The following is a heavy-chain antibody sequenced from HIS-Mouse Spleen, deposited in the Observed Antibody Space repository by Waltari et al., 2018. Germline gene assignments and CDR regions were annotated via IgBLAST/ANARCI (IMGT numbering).Heavy chain of an antibody. CDR1: GFTVSSNY. D-gene: IGHD6-13*01. Sequence: EVQLVESGGGLIQPGGSLRLSCAAPGFTVSSNYRSWVRQAPGKGLEWVSVIYSGGSTYYADSVKGRFTISRDNSKNTLYLQMNSLRAEDTAVYYCARSIAAAGTGYFQHWGQGTLVTVSS. CDR3: ARSIAAAGTGYFQH. J-gene: IGHJ1*01. CDR2: IYSGGST. V-gene: IGHV3-53*01.